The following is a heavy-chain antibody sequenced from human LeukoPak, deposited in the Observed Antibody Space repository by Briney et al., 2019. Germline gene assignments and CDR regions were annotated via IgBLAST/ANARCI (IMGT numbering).Heavy chain of an antibody. CDR2: IYHSGST. CDR3: ARVVTILVRGEGWFDP. V-gene: IGHV4-30-2*01. Sequence: TSDTLSLTCAVSSYSISSAYSRGSIRQPPGKGLEWIGYIYHSGSTYYNPSLKSRVTISVDRSKNQFSLKLSSVTAADTAVYYCARVVTILVRGEGWFDPWGQGTLVTVSS. J-gene: IGHJ5*02. D-gene: IGHD3-10*01. CDR1: SYSISSAYS.